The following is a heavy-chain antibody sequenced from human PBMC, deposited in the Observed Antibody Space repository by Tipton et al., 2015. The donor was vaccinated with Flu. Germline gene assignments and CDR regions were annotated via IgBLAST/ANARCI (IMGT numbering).Heavy chain of an antibody. V-gene: IGHV4-38-2*02. CDR3: ARDAITIFGVAQVYYYGMDV. CDR2: IYYSGST. D-gene: IGHD3-3*01. CDR1: GYSISSGYY. Sequence: TLSLTCTVSGYSISSGYYWGWIRQPPGKGLEWIGSIYYSGSTYYNPSLKSRVTISVDTSKNQFSLKLSSVTAADTAVYYCARDAITIFGVAQVYYYGMDVWGQGTTGTVSS. J-gene: IGHJ6*02.